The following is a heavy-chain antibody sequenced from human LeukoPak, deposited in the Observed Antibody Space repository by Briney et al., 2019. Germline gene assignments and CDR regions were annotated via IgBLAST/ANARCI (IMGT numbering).Heavy chain of an antibody. Sequence: GGSLRLSCAASGFTFSSYEMNWVRQAPGKGLEWVSYISSSSVTIHYADSVKGRFTISRDNAKNSLYLQMNSLRAEDTALYYCARDTHYYGSGSPAFDIWGQGTMVTVSS. V-gene: IGHV3-48*01. D-gene: IGHD3-10*01. CDR3: ARDTHYYGSGSPAFDI. CDR1: GFTFSSYE. J-gene: IGHJ3*02. CDR2: ISSSSVTI.